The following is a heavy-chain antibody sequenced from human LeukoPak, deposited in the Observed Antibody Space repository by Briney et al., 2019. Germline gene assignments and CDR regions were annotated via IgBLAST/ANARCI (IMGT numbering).Heavy chain of an antibody. CDR3: AKHGDYSFED. CDR1: GFTFSSRW. D-gene: IGHD4-17*01. J-gene: IGHJ4*02. CDR2: IKNYGSTN. Sequence: PGGSLRLSCAASGFTFSSRWMGWVWQAPGAGLEWVANIKNYGSTNYYVDSVKGRFTISRDNARNSLFLQMNSLRAEDTAVYYCAKHGDYSFEDWGQGTLVTVSS. V-gene: IGHV3-7*01.